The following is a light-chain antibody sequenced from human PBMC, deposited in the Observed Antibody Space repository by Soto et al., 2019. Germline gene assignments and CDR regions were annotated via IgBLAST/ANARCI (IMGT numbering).Light chain of an antibody. Sequence: EIVLMQSPGTLSLSPGERATLSCRASQSINSNYFAWYQQKPGLAPRLILYDTSFRATGIPDRFSGSGSGTDFTLTISSLQPEDFATYYCQQSYSTLLTFGGGTKVDIK. CDR1: QSINSNY. V-gene: IGKV3D-20*01. J-gene: IGKJ4*01. CDR3: QQSYSTLLT. CDR2: DTS.